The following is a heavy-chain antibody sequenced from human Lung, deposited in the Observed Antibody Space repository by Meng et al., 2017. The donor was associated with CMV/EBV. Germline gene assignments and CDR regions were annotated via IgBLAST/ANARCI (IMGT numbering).Heavy chain of an antibody. CDR1: GFTFSSYS. D-gene: IGHD2-2*01. Sequence: GESLKISCAASGFTFSSYSMNWVRQAPGKGLEWVSYISSSSSTIYYADSVKGRFTISRDNAKNSLYLQMNSLRAEDTAVYYCARDHCSSTSCYLYYCYYYGMDVWGQGTTVXVSS. J-gene: IGHJ6*02. V-gene: IGHV3-48*04. CDR2: ISSSSSTI. CDR3: ARDHCSSTSCYLYYCYYYGMDV.